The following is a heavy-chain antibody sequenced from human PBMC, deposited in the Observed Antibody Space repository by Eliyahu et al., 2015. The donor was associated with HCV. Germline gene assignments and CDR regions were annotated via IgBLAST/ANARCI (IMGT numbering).Heavy chain of an antibody. V-gene: IGHV1-2*02. Sequence: QVQLVQSGAEVKKPGASVKVSCKSSGYXFTGYYMPWVRQAPGQGLEWMGWINPNNGGTNYAQKFQDRVTMTRDTSISTAHMELSRLRSDDTAVYYCARGASSGGNHVYYHDCWGQGTLVTVSS. D-gene: IGHD2-15*01. CDR1: GYXFTGYY. CDR2: INPNNGGT. J-gene: IGHJ4*02. CDR3: ARGASSGGNHVYYHDC.